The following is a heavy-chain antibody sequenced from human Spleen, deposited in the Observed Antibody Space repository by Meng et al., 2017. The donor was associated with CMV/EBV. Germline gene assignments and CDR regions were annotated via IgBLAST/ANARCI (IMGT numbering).Heavy chain of an antibody. CDR1: GFTFSSYD. V-gene: IGHV3-13*01. Sequence: GESLKISCAACGFTFSSYDFHWVRQPTGKGLEWVSSIGTVGDTYSIGSVKGRFIISREDAKNSVYLQMNGLRDGDTGLYYCARARSPTHFDYWGQGSLVTVSS. CDR3: ARARSPTHFDY. J-gene: IGHJ4*02. CDR2: IGTVGDT.